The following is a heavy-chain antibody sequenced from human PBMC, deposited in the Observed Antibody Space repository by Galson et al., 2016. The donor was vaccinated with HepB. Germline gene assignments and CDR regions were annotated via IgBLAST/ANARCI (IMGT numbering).Heavy chain of an antibody. J-gene: IGHJ4*02. CDR3: ARDRLASGNHLDY. V-gene: IGHV3-33*08. CDR2: IWYDGSDK. Sequence: SLRLSCAASGFSFHNNGMHWVRQAPGKGLEWVAIIWYDGSDKYYADSVKGRFTISRDNSKNTLYLQMNSLRAEDTAVYYCARDRLASGNHLDYWGQGTLVTVSS. CDR1: GFSFHNNG. D-gene: IGHD4-23*01.